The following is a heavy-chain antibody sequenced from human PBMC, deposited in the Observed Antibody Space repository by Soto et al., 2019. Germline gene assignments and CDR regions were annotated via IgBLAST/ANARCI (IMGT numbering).Heavy chain of an antibody. CDR1: GGSISNYY. V-gene: IGHV4-59*01. CDR3: ARDQGLAVAGTSWYYGMDV. Sequence: PSETLSLTCTVSGGSISNYYWSWIRQPPGKGLEWIGYIYYSGSTNYNPSLKSRVTISVDTSKNQFSLKLNSVTAADTAVYYCARDQGLAVAGTSWYYGMDVWGQGTTVT. CDR2: IYYSGST. D-gene: IGHD6-19*01. J-gene: IGHJ6*02.